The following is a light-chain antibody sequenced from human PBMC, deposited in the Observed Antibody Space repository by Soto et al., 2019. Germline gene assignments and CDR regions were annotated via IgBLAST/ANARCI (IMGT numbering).Light chain of an antibody. Sequence: QSVLTQPASVSGSPGQSITISCTGTSSDVGGYNYVSWYQHHPGKAPKLMIYEVSNRPSGVSNRFSGSKSGNTASLTISGLQAEDEADYYFSSYTSSSTLVVFGGWTKLTVL. CDR3: SSYTSSSTLVV. V-gene: IGLV2-14*01. CDR1: SSDVGGYNY. CDR2: EVS. J-gene: IGLJ2*01.